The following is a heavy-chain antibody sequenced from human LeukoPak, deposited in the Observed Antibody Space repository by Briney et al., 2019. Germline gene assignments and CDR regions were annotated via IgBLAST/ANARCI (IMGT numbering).Heavy chain of an antibody. Sequence: ASVKVSCKASGYTFTSYDINWVRQATGQGLEWMGWMNPNSGNTGCAQKFQGRVTMTRNTSISTAYMELSSLRSEDTAVYYCARGLSSSWRYYYYYYMDVWGKGTTVTVSS. CDR1: GYTFTSYD. CDR2: MNPNSGNT. D-gene: IGHD6-13*01. V-gene: IGHV1-8*01. CDR3: ARGLSSSWRYYYYYYMDV. J-gene: IGHJ6*03.